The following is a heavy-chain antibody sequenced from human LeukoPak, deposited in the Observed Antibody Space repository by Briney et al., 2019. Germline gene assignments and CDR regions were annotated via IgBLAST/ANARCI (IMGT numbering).Heavy chain of an antibody. Sequence: SETLSLTCTVSHVSISTYYWSWIRQPPGKGLEWMGYIHYTGSTNHNPSLKSRVTISVDTSKRQVYLTLRSVTAADTAVYYCARDIYGSGHGWFDTWGQGRLVAVSS. J-gene: IGHJ5*02. D-gene: IGHD3-10*01. CDR1: HVSISTYY. CDR3: ARDIYGSGHGWFDT. CDR2: IHYTGST. V-gene: IGHV4-59*01.